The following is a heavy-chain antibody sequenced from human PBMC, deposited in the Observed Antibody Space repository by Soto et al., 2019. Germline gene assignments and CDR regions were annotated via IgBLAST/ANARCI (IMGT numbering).Heavy chain of an antibody. CDR2: IFYIGIT. D-gene: IGHD1-20*01. J-gene: IGHJ6*02. CDR1: GGPVSSGSYY. CDR3: ARYKSNYYYGMDV. V-gene: IGHV4-61*01. Sequence: SDPLSLNCTVSGGPVSSGSYYWSWIWQPPGNGLEWIGFIFYIGITNYNPSLKCRVTLSVDTSKNQFSLKLSSVTAADTAVYYCARYKSNYYYGMDVWGQGTTVT.